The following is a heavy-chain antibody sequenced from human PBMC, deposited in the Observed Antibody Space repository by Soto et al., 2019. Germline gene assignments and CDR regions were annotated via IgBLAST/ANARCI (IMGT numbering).Heavy chain of an antibody. J-gene: IGHJ3*02. Sequence: PGVSLRISCAASRFTFNNYAMSWVRQAPGKGLEWVSGIDYSGGGTYYADSVKGQFTISRDNSKSTLYLQMNSPRPEDTAVYYCAKQIRGVNDALDIWGQGTMVTVSS. D-gene: IGHD3-10*01. V-gene: IGHV3-23*01. CDR2: IDYSGGGT. CDR1: RFTFNNYA. CDR3: AKQIRGVNDALDI.